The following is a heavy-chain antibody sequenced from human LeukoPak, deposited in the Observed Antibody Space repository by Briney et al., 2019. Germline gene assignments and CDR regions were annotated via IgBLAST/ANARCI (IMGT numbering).Heavy chain of an antibody. CDR2: IYYSGST. J-gene: IGHJ6*03. D-gene: IGHD6-13*01. CDR1: GDSISTSSYY. Sequence: SETLSLTCSVSGDSISTSSYYWGWIRQPPGKGLEWIGRIYYSGSTYYNPSLKTRVTISVDTSKNQFSLKLSSVTAADTAAYYCVLAQLVAYYYYMDVWGKGTTVTISS. CDR3: VLAQLVAYYYYMDV. V-gene: IGHV4-39*07.